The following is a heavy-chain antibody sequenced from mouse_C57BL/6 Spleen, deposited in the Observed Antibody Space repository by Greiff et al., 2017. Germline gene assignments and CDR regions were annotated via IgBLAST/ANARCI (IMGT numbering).Heavy chain of an antibody. Sequence: VQLVESGAELAKPGASVKLSCKASGYTFTSYWMHWVKQRPGQGLEWIGYINPSSGYTKYNQKFKDKATLTADKSSSTAYMQLSSLTYEDSAVYYCARSRTVGAYYYGSSPYFDYWGQGTTLTVSS. V-gene: IGHV1-7*01. CDR2: INPSSGYT. CDR1: GYTFTSYW. CDR3: ARSRTVGAYYYGSSPYFDY. D-gene: IGHD1-1*01. J-gene: IGHJ2*01.